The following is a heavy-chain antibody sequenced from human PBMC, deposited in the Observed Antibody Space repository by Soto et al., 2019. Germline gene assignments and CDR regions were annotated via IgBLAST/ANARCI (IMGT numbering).Heavy chain of an antibody. J-gene: IGHJ4*02. Sequence: SETLSLTCTVSGGSISSYYWSWIRQPPGKGLEWIGYIYYSGSTNYNPSLKSRVTISVDTSKNKFSLKLSSVTAADTAVYYWARGSRGYRGYDINYWGQGTLVTVSS. CDR3: ARGSRGYRGYDINY. V-gene: IGHV4-59*01. CDR2: IYYSGST. D-gene: IGHD5-12*01. CDR1: GGSISSYY.